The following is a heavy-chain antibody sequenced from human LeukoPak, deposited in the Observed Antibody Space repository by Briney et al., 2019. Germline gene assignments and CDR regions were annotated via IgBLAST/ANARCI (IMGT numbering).Heavy chain of an antibody. CDR3: AGWTKCNHDY. D-gene: IGHD5/OR15-5a*01. CDR2: IYYSGST. V-gene: IGHV4-59*01. J-gene: IGHJ4*02. CDR1: GGSISPYY. Sequence: PSETLSLTCIVSGGSISPYYWSWIRQPPGKGLEWIGYIYYSGSTNYNPSLKRRVTISVEKSKTQFSLKLRSVTTADTAVYYGAGWTKCNHDYWGQGTLVTVSS.